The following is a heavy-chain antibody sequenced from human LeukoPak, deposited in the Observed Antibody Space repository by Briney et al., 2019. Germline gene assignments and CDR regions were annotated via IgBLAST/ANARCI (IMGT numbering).Heavy chain of an antibody. CDR2: IYYSGST. CDR1: GGSISSGGYY. J-gene: IGHJ3*02. CDR3: ARDLPWSSRKDSSSAAAWSMSAFDI. V-gene: IGHV4-31*03. D-gene: IGHD6-6*01. Sequence: SETLSLTCTVSGGSISSGGYYWSWIRQHPGKGLEWIGYIYYSGSTYYNPSLKSRVTISVDTSKNQFSLKLSSVTAADTAVYYCARDLPWSSRKDSSSAAAWSMSAFDIWGQGTMVTVSS.